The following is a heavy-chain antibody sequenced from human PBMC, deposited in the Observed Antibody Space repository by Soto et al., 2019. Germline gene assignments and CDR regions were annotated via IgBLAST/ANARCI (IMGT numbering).Heavy chain of an antibody. J-gene: IGHJ6*02. D-gene: IGHD3-16*01. CDR1: GFTFSGSA. Sequence: PGGSLRLSCAASGFTFSGSAMHWVRQASGKGLEWVGRIRSKANSYATAYAASVKGRFTISRDDSKNTAYLQMNSLKTEDTAVYYCTRKTGIIGVDVWGQGTTVTVSS. V-gene: IGHV3-73*01. CDR2: IRSKANSYAT. CDR3: TRKTGIIGVDV.